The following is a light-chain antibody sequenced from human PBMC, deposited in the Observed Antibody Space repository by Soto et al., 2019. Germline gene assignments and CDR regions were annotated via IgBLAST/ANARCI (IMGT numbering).Light chain of an antibody. V-gene: IGKV3-15*01. J-gene: IGKJ4*01. CDR3: QRYYHSPLT. Sequence: EVVLTQSPATLSVSPGEGVTLSCRASQSIGDSLSWYHHKPGQTPRLLIYYTSARATGIPDRFSGSRSGPEFTPRINRLQSEDFAIYYCQRYYHSPLTFGGGTKVESK. CDR2: YTS. CDR1: QSIGDS.